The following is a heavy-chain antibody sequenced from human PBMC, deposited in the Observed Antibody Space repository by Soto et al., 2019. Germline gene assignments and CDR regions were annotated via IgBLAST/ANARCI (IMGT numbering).Heavy chain of an antibody. D-gene: IGHD3-10*01. J-gene: IGHJ6*02. CDR1: GFTFSDYY. CDR3: ARGWFGELSPYYYGMDV. CDR2: ISSSSSYT. Sequence: QVQLVESGGGLVKPGGSLRLSCAASGFTFSDYYMSWIRQAPGKGLEWVSYISSSSSYTNYADSVKGRFTISRDNAKNXLYLQMNSLRAEDTAVYYCARGWFGELSPYYYGMDVWGQGTTVTVSS. V-gene: IGHV3-11*05.